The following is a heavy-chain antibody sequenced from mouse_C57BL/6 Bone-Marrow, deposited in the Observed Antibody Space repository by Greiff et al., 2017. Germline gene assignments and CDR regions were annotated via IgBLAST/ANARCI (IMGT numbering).Heavy chain of an antibody. CDR2: INPNNGGT. D-gene: IGHD1-1*01. CDR3: ARDLTVVAPSYAMDY. V-gene: IGHV1-18*01. CDR1: GYTFTDYN. Sequence: VQLQQSGPELVKPGASVKIPCKASGYTFTDYNMDWVKQSHGKSLEWIGDINPNNGGTIYNQKFKGKATLTVDKSSSTAYMELRSLTSEDTAVYYCARDLTVVAPSYAMDYWGQGTSVTVSS. J-gene: IGHJ4*01.